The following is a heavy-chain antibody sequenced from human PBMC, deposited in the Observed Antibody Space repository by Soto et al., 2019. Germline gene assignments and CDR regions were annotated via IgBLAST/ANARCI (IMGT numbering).Heavy chain of an antibody. V-gene: IGHV4-59*01. CDR1: GGSIGGYY. CDR2: IYYSGST. CDR3: ARDLVGGFDY. J-gene: IGHJ4*02. Sequence: SETLSLTCTVSGGSIGGYYGSWIRQPPGKGLEWIGYIYYSGSTNYNPSLKSRVTISVDTSKNQFSLKLSSVTAADTAVYYCARDLVGGFDYWGQGTLVTVSS. D-gene: IGHD2-15*01.